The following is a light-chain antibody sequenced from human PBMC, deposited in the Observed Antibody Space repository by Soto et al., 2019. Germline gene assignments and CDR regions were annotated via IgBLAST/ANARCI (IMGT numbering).Light chain of an antibody. CDR2: EVS. CDR1: RTDVGGYNV. CDR3: CSYVSSKTYV. Sequence: QSVLTQPASVSGSPGQSITISCTGTRTDVGGYNVVSWYQQQPGKAPKLIIYEVSNRPSGVSNRFSGSKSDNTASLTISGLQAEDEADYYCCSYVSSKTYVFGTGTKVTVL. V-gene: IGLV2-14*01. J-gene: IGLJ1*01.